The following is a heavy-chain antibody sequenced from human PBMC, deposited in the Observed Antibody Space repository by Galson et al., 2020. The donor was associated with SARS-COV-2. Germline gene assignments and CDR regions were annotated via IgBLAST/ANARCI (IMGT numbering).Heavy chain of an antibody. Sequence: GGSLRLSCAASEFMFSNYAMHWVRQAPGKGLEWVASISYDGSNKYYTDSVKGRFTISRDNSKNTLYLQMNSLRAEDTAVFYCARGLLWFGELLSQGYMDVWGKGNTVTIS. CDR3: ARGLLWFGELLSQGYMDV. V-gene: IGHV3-30*04. CDR2: ISYDGSNK. D-gene: IGHD3-10*01. J-gene: IGHJ6*03. CDR1: EFMFSNYA.